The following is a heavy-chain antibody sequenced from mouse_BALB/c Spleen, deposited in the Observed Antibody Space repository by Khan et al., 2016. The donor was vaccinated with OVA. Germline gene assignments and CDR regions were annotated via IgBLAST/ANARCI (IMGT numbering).Heavy chain of an antibody. CDR3: ARRTTEYALDY. V-gene: IGHV1-4*01. CDR2: INPRSGYT. J-gene: IGHJ4*01. D-gene: IGHD2-14*01. CDR1: GYTFTSHT. Sequence: QVRLQQSGAELARPGASVKMSCKASGYTFTSHTMHWVKQRPGQGLEWIGYINPRSGYTQYNQKFNDKATLTADISSSTAYMQLSSLTSEDSAVYYCARRTTEYALDYWGKGTSVTVSS.